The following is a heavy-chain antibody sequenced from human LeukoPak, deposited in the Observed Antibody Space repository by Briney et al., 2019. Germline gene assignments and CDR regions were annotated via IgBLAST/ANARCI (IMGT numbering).Heavy chain of an antibody. J-gene: IGHJ5*02. V-gene: IGHV4-59*01. D-gene: IGHD1-14*01. Sequence: SETLSLTCTVSSGSFRTYYWSWIRQPPGKGLEWIGYTSYSGNTNYNPSLKSRVTMSVDTSRKQFSLRLTSVTAADTAVYYCTRAPRKAWFDPWGQGTLVTVSS. CDR3: TRAPRKAWFDP. CDR1: SGSFRTYY. CDR2: TSYSGNT.